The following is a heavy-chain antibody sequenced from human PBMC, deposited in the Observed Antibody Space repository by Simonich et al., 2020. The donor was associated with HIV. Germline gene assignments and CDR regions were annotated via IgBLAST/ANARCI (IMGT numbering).Heavy chain of an antibody. CDR2: INHSGSN. Sequence: QVQLQQWGAGLLKPSESLSLTCTVSGGSISSSSYYWGWIRQPPGKGLEWIGEINHSGSNNYNPSLKSRVTISVDTSKNQFSLKLSSVTAADTAVYYCARGRGIRYFDLWGRGTLVTVSS. V-gene: IGHV4-34*01. CDR1: GGSISSSSYY. J-gene: IGHJ2*01. D-gene: IGHD3-16*01. CDR3: ARGRGIRYFDL.